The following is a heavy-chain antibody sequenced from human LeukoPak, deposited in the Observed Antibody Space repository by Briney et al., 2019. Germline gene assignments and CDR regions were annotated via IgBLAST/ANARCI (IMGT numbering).Heavy chain of an antibody. J-gene: IGHJ4*02. CDR1: GFSLTTTGAG. CDR2: IYWNDDK. D-gene: IGHD2-2*01. CDR3: AHSVPAASFDY. V-gene: IGHV2-5*01. Sequence: SGPTPVNTTQTLTLTCTFSGFSLTTTGAGVGWIRQPPGKALEWLALIYWNDDKRYSPSLKSRLTITKDTSKNQVVLTMTNMAPVDTATYYCAHSVPAASFDYWGQGTLVTVSS.